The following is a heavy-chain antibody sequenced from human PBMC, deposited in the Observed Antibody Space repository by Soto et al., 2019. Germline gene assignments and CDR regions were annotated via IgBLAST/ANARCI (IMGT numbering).Heavy chain of an antibody. CDR2: ISSNGRST. J-gene: IGHJ4*02. CDR3: ARDRCTNGVCYAPSDY. D-gene: IGHD2-8*01. V-gene: IGHV3-64*01. Sequence: GGSLRLSCATSGFTFSTYAMHWVRQAPGKGLEYVSAISSNGRSTYYANSVRGRFTISRDNSRNTLYLQMDSLRAEDMAVYYCARDRCTNGVCYAPSDYWGQGTLVTVSS. CDR1: GFTFSTYA.